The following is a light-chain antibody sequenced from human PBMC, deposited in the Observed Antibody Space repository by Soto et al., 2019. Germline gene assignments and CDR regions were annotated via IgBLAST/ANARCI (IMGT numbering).Light chain of an antibody. Sequence: EVVLTQSPATLSLSPGERATLSCRASQSVSSYLAWYRQKPGQTPWLLIYAASNMATGIPARFSGSGSGTDFTLTISSLEPEDFAFYFCQQRGNWPPTFGPGTKVDI. CDR3: QQRGNWPPT. CDR2: AAS. J-gene: IGKJ3*01. CDR1: QSVSSY. V-gene: IGKV3-11*01.